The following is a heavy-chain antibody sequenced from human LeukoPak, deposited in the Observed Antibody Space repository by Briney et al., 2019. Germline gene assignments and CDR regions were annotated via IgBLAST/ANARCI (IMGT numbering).Heavy chain of an antibody. CDR2: MNPNSGNT. J-gene: IGHJ4*02. Sequence: ASVKVSCKASGCTFTSYDINWVRQATGQGLEWMGWMNPNSGNTGYAQKFQGRVTMTRNTSISTAYMELSSLRSEDTAVYYCARGTYYDILTGQYNYFDYWGQGTLVTVSS. CDR3: ARGTYYDILTGQYNYFDY. CDR1: GCTFTSYD. D-gene: IGHD3-9*01. V-gene: IGHV1-8*01.